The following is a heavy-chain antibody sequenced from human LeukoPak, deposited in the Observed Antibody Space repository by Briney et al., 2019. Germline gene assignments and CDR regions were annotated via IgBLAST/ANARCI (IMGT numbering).Heavy chain of an antibody. CDR2: ISGSGGST. D-gene: IGHD3-9*01. CDR3: AKAERYFDWFVYYGMDV. V-gene: IGHV3-23*01. CDR1: GFTFSSYA. J-gene: IGHJ6*04. Sequence: GGSLRLSCAASGFTFSSYAMSWVRQAPGKGLEWVSAISGSGGSTYHADSVKGRFTISRDNSKNMLYLQMNSLRAEDTAVYYCAKAERYFDWFVYYGMDVWGKGTTVTVSS.